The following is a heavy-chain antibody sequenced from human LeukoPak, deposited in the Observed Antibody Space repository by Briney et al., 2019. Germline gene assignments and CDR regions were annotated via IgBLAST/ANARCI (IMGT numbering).Heavy chain of an antibody. D-gene: IGHD4-17*01. J-gene: IGHJ2*01. Sequence: SVKVSCKASGGTFSSYAISWVRQAPGQGLEWMGGIIPIFGTANYAQKFQGRVTITADESTSTAYMELSSLRSEDTAVYYCARDPRGDYVTSDRYFDLWGRGTLVTVSS. CDR1: GGTFSSYA. CDR2: IIPIFGTA. V-gene: IGHV1-69*13. CDR3: ARDPRGDYVTSDRYFDL.